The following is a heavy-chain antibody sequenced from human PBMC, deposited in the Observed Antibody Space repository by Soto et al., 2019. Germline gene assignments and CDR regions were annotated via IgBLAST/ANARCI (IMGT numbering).Heavy chain of an antibody. V-gene: IGHV3-30*18. CDR3: AKEAYSGATIGAPFDY. J-gene: IGHJ4*02. CDR2: ILFDGSNQ. CDR1: GFTFSSYG. Sequence: QVQLVESGGGVVQPGTSLRLSCAASGFTFSSYGMHWVRQAPGKGLERVAIILFDGSNQYYADSVKGRFTISRDNSKNTVYLQMNSLRVEDTAVYYCAKEAYSGATIGAPFDYWGQGTLVTVSS. D-gene: IGHD2-15*01.